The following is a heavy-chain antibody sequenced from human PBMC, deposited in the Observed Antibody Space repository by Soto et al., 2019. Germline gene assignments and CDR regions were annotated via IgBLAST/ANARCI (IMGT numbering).Heavy chain of an antibody. CDR2: IWYDGSNK. J-gene: IGHJ4*02. D-gene: IGHD1-26*01. CDR1: GFSFNTYG. V-gene: IGHV3-33*01. CDR3: ARDRVGAYDY. Sequence: QVQLVESGGGMVQPGRSLRLSCAASGFSFNTYGMHWVRQAPGKGLEWVAVIWYDGSNKNYADSVKGRFTISRDNSKNTLYLQMNSLRAEDTXVYYCARDRVGAYDYWGQGTLVTVSS.